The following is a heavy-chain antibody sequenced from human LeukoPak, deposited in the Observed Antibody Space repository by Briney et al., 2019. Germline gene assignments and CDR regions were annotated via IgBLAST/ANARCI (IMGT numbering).Heavy chain of an antibody. V-gene: IGHV3-23*01. J-gene: IGHJ4*02. D-gene: IGHD3-3*01. CDR1: GFSFSSYA. Sequence: GGSLRLSCAASGFSFSSYAMSWVREALGKGLEWVSGISGSGGSTYYADSVKGRFTISRDNSKNTLYLQMNSLRAEDTAVYYCAKGERGYDFWSGYYWDYWGQGTLVTVSS. CDR3: AKGERGYDFWSGYYWDY. CDR2: ISGSGGST.